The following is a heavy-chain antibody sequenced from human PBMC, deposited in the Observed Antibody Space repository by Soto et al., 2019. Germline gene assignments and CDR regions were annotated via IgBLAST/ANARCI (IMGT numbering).Heavy chain of an antibody. Sequence: PGGSLRLSCAASGFTFSSYWMSWVRQAPGKGLEWVANIKQYGSEKYYVDSVKGRFTISRDNAKNSLYLQMNSLRAEDTAVYYCARFKQLPTYYYYGMDVWSQGTTVTVS. D-gene: IGHD6-13*01. V-gene: IGHV3-7*01. CDR1: GFTFSSYW. J-gene: IGHJ6*02. CDR3: ARFKQLPTYYYYGMDV. CDR2: IKQYGSEK.